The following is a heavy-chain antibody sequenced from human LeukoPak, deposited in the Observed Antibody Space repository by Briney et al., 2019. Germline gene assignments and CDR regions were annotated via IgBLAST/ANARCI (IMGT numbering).Heavy chain of an antibody. J-gene: IGHJ4*02. V-gene: IGHV4-39*01. D-gene: IGHD6-19*01. CDR3: ARVGFSSGWYEFDY. CDR1: GGSISSSSFY. Sequence: PSETLSLTCTVSGGSISSSSFYGGWVRQPPGKGLEWIGSIYYSGSTYYNPSLKSRVTISVETSKNQFSLKLSSVTAADTAVYYCARVGFSSGWYEFDYWGQGTLVTVSS. CDR2: IYYSGST.